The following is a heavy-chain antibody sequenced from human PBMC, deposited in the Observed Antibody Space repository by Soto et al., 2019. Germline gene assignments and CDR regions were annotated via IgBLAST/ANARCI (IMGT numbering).Heavy chain of an antibody. CDR1: GFTFSGYG. D-gene: IGHD6-13*01. Sequence: HVQLVESGGGVVQPGRSLRLSCSASGFTFSGYGMHWVRQAPGKGLEWVALISYDGSDKYFADSVRGRFTISRDTSKNTLYLQMSSLRAEYTAVYYCAKGILPAGGPHDGLAIWGQGTMVTVS. CDR2: ISYDGSDK. V-gene: IGHV3-30*18. J-gene: IGHJ3*02. CDR3: AKGILPAGGPHDGLAI.